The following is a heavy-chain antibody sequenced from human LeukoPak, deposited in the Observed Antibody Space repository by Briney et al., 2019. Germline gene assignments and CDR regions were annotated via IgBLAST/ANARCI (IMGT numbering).Heavy chain of an antibody. CDR2: ISGSGGST. D-gene: IGHD6-13*01. V-gene: IGHV3-23*01. CDR1: GFTFSSYA. Sequence: GGSLRLSCAASGFTFSSYAMSWVRQAPGKGLEWVSAISGSGGSTYYADSVKGRFTISRDNSKNTLYLQMNSLRAEDTAVYYCARIGSAAAGNYYYYNFVDVWGKGTTVTVSS. CDR3: ARIGSAAAGNYYYYNFVDV. J-gene: IGHJ6*03.